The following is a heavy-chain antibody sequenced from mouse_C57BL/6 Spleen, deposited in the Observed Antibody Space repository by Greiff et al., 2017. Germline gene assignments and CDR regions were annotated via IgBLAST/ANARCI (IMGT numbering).Heavy chain of an antibody. V-gene: IGHV3-6*01. CDR3: ARAGSSPYYFDY. CDR2: ISYDGSN. CDR1: GYSITSGYY. D-gene: IGHD1-1*01. J-gene: IGHJ2*01. Sequence: EVKVEESGPGLVKPSQSLSLTCSVTGYSITSGYYWNWIRQFPGNKLEWMGYISYDGSNNYNPSLKNRISITRDTSKNQFFLKLNSVTTEDTATYYCARAGSSPYYFDYWGQGTTLTVSS.